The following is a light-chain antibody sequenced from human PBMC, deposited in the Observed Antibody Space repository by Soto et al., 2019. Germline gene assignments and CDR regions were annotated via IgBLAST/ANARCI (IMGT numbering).Light chain of an antibody. J-gene: IGLJ2*01. V-gene: IGLV2-8*01. CDR3: SSYAGYNNYVV. CDR1: SSDVGAYNF. Sequence: QSVLTQPPSASGSPGQSVTISCTGTSSDVGAYNFVSWYQQHPGKAPKLMIYEVTKRPSGVPDRFSGSKSGNTASLTVSGLQAEDEADYYCSSYAGYNNYVVFGGGTKLTVL. CDR2: EVT.